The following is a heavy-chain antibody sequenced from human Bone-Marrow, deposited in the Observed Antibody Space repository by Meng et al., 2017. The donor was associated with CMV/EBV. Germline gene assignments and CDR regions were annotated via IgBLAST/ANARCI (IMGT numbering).Heavy chain of an antibody. D-gene: IGHD3-10*01. Sequence: KVSFKASGYTFTNYAMHWVRQAPGQRLEWMGWINTRYGNTKYSRKFQGRVTITNDTSASTAYMELSSLRSEDTAVYYCARDRAGSYYNWGQGTLVTVSS. CDR1: GYTFTNYA. CDR2: INTRYGNT. CDR3: ARDRAGSYYN. J-gene: IGHJ4*02. V-gene: IGHV1-3*04.